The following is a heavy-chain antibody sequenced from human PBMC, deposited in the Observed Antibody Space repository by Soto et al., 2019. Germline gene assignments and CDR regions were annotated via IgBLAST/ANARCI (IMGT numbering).Heavy chain of an antibody. V-gene: IGHV1-69*13. D-gene: IGHD6-13*01. CDR1: GGTLRSYA. J-gene: IGHJ5*02. CDR2: IIPIFGTA. Sequence: SVKVSCKASGGTLRSYAISWVRQAPGQGLEWMGGIIPIFGTANYAQKFHGRVTITADESTSTAYKELSSLRSEDTAVYYCARELCIAAAGNCFDPWGQGTLVSVS. CDR3: ARELCIAAAGNCFDP.